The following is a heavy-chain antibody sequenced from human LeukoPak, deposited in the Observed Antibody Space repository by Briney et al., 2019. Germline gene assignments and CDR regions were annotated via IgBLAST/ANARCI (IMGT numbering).Heavy chain of an antibody. Sequence: GRSLRLSCAASGFTFSSYGMHWVRQAPGKGLEWVAVISYDGSNKYYADSVKGRFTISRDNSKNTLYLQMNSLRAEDTAVYYCAKDRVLHGSYDYYYYYGMDVWGQGPTVTVSS. D-gene: IGHD1-26*01. CDR2: ISYDGSNK. J-gene: IGHJ6*02. CDR1: GFTFSSYG. CDR3: AKDRVLHGSYDYYYYYGMDV. V-gene: IGHV3-30*18.